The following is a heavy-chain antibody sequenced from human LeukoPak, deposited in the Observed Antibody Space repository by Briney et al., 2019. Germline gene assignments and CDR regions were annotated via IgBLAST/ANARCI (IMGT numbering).Heavy chain of an antibody. D-gene: IGHD6-19*01. CDR1: GFTFSICA. J-gene: IGHJ4*02. Sequence: PGGSLRLSCAASGFTFSICAMTWVRQAPGKGLEWVSAISDSGGNTYFADSVKGRFTISRDNSKNTLYLQMNSLRAEDTAVYYCAKRLSLSNTGWTIDYWGQGTLVTVSS. V-gene: IGHV3-23*01. CDR2: ISDSGGNT. CDR3: AKRLSLSNTGWTIDY.